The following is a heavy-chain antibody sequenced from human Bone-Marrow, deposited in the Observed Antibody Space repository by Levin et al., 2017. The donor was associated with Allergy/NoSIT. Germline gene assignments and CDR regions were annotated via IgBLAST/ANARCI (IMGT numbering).Heavy chain of an antibody. J-gene: IGHJ6*03. CDR1: GFTFNTYN. V-gene: IGHV3-48*01. CDR3: ARDGAESSYILGSYYYYMDV. Sequence: QASETLSLTCAASGFTFNTYNIHWVRQAPGKGLEWISYISHSSTTIYLADSVKGRLTISRDNDKNLVYLQMNSLRAEDAAVYYCARDGAESSYILGSYYYYMDVWGKGTTVTVSS. D-gene: IGHD3-10*01. CDR2: ISHSSTTI.